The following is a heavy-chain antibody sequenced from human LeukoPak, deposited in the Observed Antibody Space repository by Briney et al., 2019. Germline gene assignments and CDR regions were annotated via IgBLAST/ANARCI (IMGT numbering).Heavy chain of an antibody. J-gene: IGHJ3*02. CDR3: ARVSDSGSSMAAFDI. CDR1: GGSFSSYY. CDR2: IYYSGST. D-gene: IGHD1-26*01. V-gene: IGHV4-59*01. Sequence: SETLSLTCAVYGGSFSSYYWSWIRQPPGKGLEGIGYIYYSGSTNYNPSLKSRVTISVDPSKNQFSLKLSSVTAADTAVYYCARVSDSGSSMAAFDIWGQGTMVTVSS.